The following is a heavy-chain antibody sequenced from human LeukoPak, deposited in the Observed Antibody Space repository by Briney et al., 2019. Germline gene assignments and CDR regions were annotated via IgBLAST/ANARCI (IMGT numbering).Heavy chain of an antibody. CDR3: ARHLGYCSSTSCYAGDYYSYGMDV. D-gene: IGHD2-2*01. CDR2: IHPGDSDT. J-gene: IGHJ6*02. Sequence: VESLKISCKGSGYSFTSYWIGWVRQMPGKGLEWMGIIHPGDSDTRYSPSFQGQVTISADKSISTAYLQWSSLKASDTAMYYCARHLGYCSSTSCYAGDYYSYGMDVWGQGTTVTVSS. CDR1: GYSFTSYW. V-gene: IGHV5-51*01.